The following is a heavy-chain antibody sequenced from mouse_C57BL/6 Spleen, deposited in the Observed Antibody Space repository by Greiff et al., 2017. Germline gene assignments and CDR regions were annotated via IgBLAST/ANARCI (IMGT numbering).Heavy chain of an antibody. V-gene: IGHV3-6*01. Sequence: EVKLVESGPGLVKPSQSLSLTCSVTGYSITSGYYWNWIRQFPGNKLEWMGYISYDGSNNYNPSLKNRISITRDTSKNQFFLKLNSVTTEDTATYYCARDGSNYWYFDVWGTGTTVTVSS. D-gene: IGHD2-5*01. J-gene: IGHJ1*03. CDR1: GYSITSGYY. CDR3: ARDGSNYWYFDV. CDR2: ISYDGSN.